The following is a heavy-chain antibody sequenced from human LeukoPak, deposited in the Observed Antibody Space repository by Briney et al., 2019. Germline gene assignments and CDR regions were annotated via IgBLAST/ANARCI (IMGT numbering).Heavy chain of an antibody. CDR1: GFTFDDYG. D-gene: IGHD2-8*01. V-gene: IGHV4-34*01. CDR3: ARGDIVLTDAFDI. J-gene: IGHJ3*02. Sequence: GSLRLSCAASGFTFDDYGMSWIRQPPGKGLEWIGEINHSGSTNYNPSLKSRVTISVDTSKNQFSLKLSSVTAADTAVYYCARGDIVLTDAFDIWGQGTTVTVSS. CDR2: INHSGST.